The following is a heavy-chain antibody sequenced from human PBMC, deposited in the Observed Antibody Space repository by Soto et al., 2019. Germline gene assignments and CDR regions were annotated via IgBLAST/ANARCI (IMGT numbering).Heavy chain of an antibody. CDR2: ISSSSSTL. D-gene: IGHD3-3*01. V-gene: IGHV3-48*01. CDR1: GFTFSSYS. Sequence: GGSLRLSCAAPGFTFSSYSMNWVRQAPGKGLEGGSYISSSSSTLYYADSVKGRFTISRDNAKNSLYLQMNSLRAEDTAVYYCARDGGVGYYDFWSGPRNWFGPSGQATRVTVAS. J-gene: IGHJ5*02. CDR3: ARDGGVGYYDFWSGPRNWFGP.